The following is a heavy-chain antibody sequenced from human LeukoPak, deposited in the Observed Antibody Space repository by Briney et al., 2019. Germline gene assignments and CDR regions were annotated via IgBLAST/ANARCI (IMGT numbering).Heavy chain of an antibody. V-gene: IGHV3-30*04. D-gene: IGHD5-18*01. CDR2: ISYDGSNK. CDR3: ARGWVGGSYGADY. Sequence: PGRSLRLSCAASGFTFSSYAMHWVRQAPGKGLEWVAVISYDGSNKYYADSVKGRFTISRDNSKNTLYLQMNSLRAEDTAVYYCARGWVGGSYGADYWGQGTLVTVSS. CDR1: GFTFSSYA. J-gene: IGHJ4*02.